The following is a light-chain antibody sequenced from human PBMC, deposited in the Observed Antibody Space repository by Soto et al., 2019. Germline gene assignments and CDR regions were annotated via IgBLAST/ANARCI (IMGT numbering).Light chain of an antibody. CDR1: QGISSY. V-gene: IGKV1-8*01. Sequence: AIRMTQSPSSLPASTGDRVTITCRASQGISSYLAWYQQKPGKAPKLLIYGASTLQSGVPSRFSGSGSGTDFTLTISCLQSEDFATYYCQQYYSYPRTFGQGTKVEIK. CDR3: QQYYSYPRT. J-gene: IGKJ1*01. CDR2: GAS.